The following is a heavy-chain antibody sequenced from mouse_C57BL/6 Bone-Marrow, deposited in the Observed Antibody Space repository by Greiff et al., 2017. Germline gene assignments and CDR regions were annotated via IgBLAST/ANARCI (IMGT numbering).Heavy chain of an antibody. D-gene: IGHD5-1-1*01. CDR3: AKDTNWFAY. V-gene: IGHV5-6*02. Sequence: DVMLVESGGDLVKPGGSLKLSCAASGFTFSSYGMSWVRQTPDKRLEWVATISSGGSYTYYPDSVKGRFTISRENAKNTLYLQMSSLKSEDTAMYYCAKDTNWFAYWGQGTLVTVSA. J-gene: IGHJ3*01. CDR2: ISSGGSYT. CDR1: GFTFSSYG.